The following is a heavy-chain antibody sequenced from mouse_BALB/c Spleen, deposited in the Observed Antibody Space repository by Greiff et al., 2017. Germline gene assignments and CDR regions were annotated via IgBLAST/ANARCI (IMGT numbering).Heavy chain of an antibody. CDR3: ARDSSGPYYAMDY. Sequence: EVKLMESGGGLVQPGGSLKLSCAASGFDFSRYWMSWVRQAPGKGLEWIGEINPDSSTINYTPSLKDKFIISRDNAKNTLYLQMSKVRSEDTALYYCARDSSGPYYAMDYWGQGTSVTVSS. J-gene: IGHJ4*01. CDR1: GFDFSRYW. V-gene: IGHV4-1*02. CDR2: INPDSSTI. D-gene: IGHD3-2*01.